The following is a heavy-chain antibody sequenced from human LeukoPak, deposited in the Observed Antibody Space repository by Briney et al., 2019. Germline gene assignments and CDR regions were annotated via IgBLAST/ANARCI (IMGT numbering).Heavy chain of an antibody. CDR1: GYSFTTYW. CDR3: ARHLASPEGGVDY. CDR2: I. Sequence: GESLKISCKGSGYSFTTYWIGWVRQMPGKGLEWMGIIYSPSFQGQVTISADKSISTAYLQWSSLKASDTAMYYCARHLASPEGGVDYWGQGTLVTVSS. V-gene: IGHV5-51*01. J-gene: IGHJ4*02. D-gene: IGHD3-16*01.